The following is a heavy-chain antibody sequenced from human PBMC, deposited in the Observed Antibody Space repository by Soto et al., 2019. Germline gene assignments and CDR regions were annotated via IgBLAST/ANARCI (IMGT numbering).Heavy chain of an antibody. V-gene: IGHV1-8*01. CDR3: ARGVYYDSSGYYYLHAFDI. J-gene: IGHJ3*02. CDR1: GYTFTSYD. CDR2: MNPKRGNT. D-gene: IGHD3-22*01. Sequence: XSVKGSCKASGYTFTSYDIRWGRQATGQGREWMGWMNPKRGNTGYAQKFQGRVTMSRNTSISTAYMELSSLRSEDTAVYYCARGVYYDSSGYYYLHAFDIWGQGTLVTVSS.